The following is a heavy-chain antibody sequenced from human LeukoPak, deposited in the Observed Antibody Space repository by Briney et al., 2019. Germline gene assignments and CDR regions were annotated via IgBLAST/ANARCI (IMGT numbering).Heavy chain of an antibody. CDR3: ARHWVVTPNY. J-gene: IGHJ4*02. CDR2: IYYSGSA. D-gene: IGHD4-23*01. CDR1: GGSISNSSYY. V-gene: IGHV4-39*01. Sequence: SETLSLTCIVSGGSISNSSYYWGWIRQPPGKGLEWIGSIYYSGSAYYNPSLKSRVTISVDTSKNQFSLKLTSVTAADTTVYYCARHWVVTPNYWGQGTLVTVSS.